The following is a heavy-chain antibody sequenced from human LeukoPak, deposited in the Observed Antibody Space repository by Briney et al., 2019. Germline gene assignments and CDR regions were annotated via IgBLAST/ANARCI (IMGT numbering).Heavy chain of an antibody. Sequence: SETLSLTCTVSGGSISSCYWSWIRQPPGKGLEWIGYIYYSGSTNYNPSLKSRVTISVDTSKNQFSLKLSSVTAADTAVYYCARGSATYYYGSGSYQEVGYNWFDPWGQGTLVTVSS. D-gene: IGHD3-10*01. CDR3: ARGSATYYYGSGSYQEVGYNWFDP. J-gene: IGHJ5*02. CDR2: IYYSGST. V-gene: IGHV4-59*08. CDR1: GGSISSCY.